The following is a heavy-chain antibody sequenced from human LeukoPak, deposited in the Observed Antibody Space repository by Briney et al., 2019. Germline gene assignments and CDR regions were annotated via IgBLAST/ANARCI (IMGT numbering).Heavy chain of an antibody. D-gene: IGHD3-10*01. Sequence: ASVKVSCKASGYTFSGYYMHWVRQAPGHGLEWMGSINPNSGGANYAQKFQGRVTMTWETSISTAYMELSRLRSDDTAVYYCARDPFYGSARFNWFDPWGQGTLVTVSS. J-gene: IGHJ5*02. CDR2: INPNSGGA. V-gene: IGHV1-2*02. CDR1: GYTFSGYY. CDR3: ARDPFYGSARFNWFDP.